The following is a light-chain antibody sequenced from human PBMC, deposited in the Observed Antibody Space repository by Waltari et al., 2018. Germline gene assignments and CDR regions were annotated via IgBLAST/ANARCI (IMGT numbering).Light chain of an antibody. Sequence: QSALTQPHSVSGSPGQSVTISCTGTSSDVGRYNYFSWYQQRPGNPPKLMIHDVTKRPTGVPDRFSGSKSGNTASLTISGLQAEDEADYYCCSYTGSHSLVFGGGTKLTVL. CDR2: DVT. CDR3: CSYTGSHSLV. V-gene: IGLV2-11*01. CDR1: SSDVGRYNY. J-gene: IGLJ3*02.